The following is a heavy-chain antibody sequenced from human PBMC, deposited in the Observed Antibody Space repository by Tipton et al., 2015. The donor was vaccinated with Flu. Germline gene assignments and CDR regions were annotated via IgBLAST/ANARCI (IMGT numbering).Heavy chain of an antibody. Sequence: TLSLTCTISGGSITSGDYYWGWIRQPPGKGLEFIGYMYYTGSAYFNPSFLYQTSISPNTSKNQFSLRLPSVTGADTAVYYCVRVPPDRDYYVFDVWGQGIKVTVSS. J-gene: IGHJ3*01. V-gene: IGHV4-30-4*01. D-gene: IGHD4-17*01. CDR1: GGSITSGDYY. CDR3: VRVPPDRDYYVFDV. CDR2: MYYTGSA.